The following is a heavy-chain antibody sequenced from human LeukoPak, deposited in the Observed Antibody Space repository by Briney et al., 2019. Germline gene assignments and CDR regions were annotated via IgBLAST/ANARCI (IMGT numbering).Heavy chain of an antibody. D-gene: IGHD6-13*01. J-gene: IGHJ4*02. Sequence: GGSLRLSCAASGFTFDDYAMHWVRQAPGKGLEWVSLISWDGGSTYYADSVKGRFTISRDNAKNSLYLQMNSLRAEDTAVYYCARAWQLVLGYWGQGTLVTVSS. CDR2: ISWDGGST. CDR3: ARAWQLVLGY. CDR1: GFTFDDYA. V-gene: IGHV3-43D*03.